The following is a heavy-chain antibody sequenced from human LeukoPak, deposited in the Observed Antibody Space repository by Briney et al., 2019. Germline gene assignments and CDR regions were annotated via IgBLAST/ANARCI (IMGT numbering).Heavy chain of an antibody. J-gene: IGHJ3*02. CDR3: ARGSRITGTTTSGFDI. D-gene: IGHD1-20*01. Sequence: GGSLRLSCVASGFTFSNYWMSWVRQAPGKGLEWVANIKRDGRDKNSVDSVKGRFTISRDNAKNSMFLQMNSLRVEDTAVYYCARGSRITGTTTSGFDIWGQGTMVTVSS. V-gene: IGHV3-7*01. CDR2: IKRDGRDK. CDR1: GFTFSNYW.